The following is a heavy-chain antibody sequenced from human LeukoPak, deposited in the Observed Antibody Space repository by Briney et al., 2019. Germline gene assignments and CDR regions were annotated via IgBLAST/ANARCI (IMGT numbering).Heavy chain of an antibody. CDR2: IWYDGSNK. J-gene: IGHJ6*02. CDR1: GFTFSSYG. CDR3: ARDVSPYYYDSSGYLPYGMDV. D-gene: IGHD3-22*01. V-gene: IGHV3-33*01. Sequence: AGGSLRLSCAASGFTFSSYGMHWVRQAPGKGLEWVAVIWYDGSNKYYADSVKGRFTISRDNSKNTLYLQMNSLRAEGTAVYYCARDVSPYYYDSSGYLPYGMDVWGQGTTVTVSS.